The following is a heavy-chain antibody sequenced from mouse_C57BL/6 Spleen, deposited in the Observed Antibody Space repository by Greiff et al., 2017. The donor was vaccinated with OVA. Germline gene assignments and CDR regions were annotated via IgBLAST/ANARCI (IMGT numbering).Heavy chain of an antibody. CDR3: AAITTVVRYWYFDV. V-gene: IGHV1-9*01. CDR2: ILPGSGST. Sequence: QVQLQQSGAELMKPGASVKLSCKATGYTFTGYWVEWVKQRPGHGLEWIGEILPGSGSTNYNEKFKGKATFTADTSSNTAYMQLSSLTTEDSAIYYCAAITTVVRYWYFDVWGTGTTVTVSS. CDR1: GYTFTGYW. D-gene: IGHD1-1*01. J-gene: IGHJ1*03.